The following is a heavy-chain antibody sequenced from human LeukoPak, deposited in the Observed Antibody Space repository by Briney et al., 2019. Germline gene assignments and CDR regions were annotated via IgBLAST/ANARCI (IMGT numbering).Heavy chain of an antibody. J-gene: IGHJ4*02. CDR1: GFTFSTYG. CDR2: IRHDGSNE. D-gene: IGHD6-6*01. Sequence: GGSLRLSCAASGFTFSTYGMHWIRQAPGKGLEWVAFIRHDGSNENYTDSVKGRFTISRDNSKNTVYLQMDSLRTEDTAIYYCTKVMEQQLVSTDYWGQGTPVTVSS. V-gene: IGHV3-30*02. CDR3: TKVMEQQLVSTDY.